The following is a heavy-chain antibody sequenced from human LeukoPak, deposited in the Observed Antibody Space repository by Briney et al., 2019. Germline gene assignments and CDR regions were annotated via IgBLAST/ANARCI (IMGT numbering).Heavy chain of an antibody. Sequence: PGGSLRLSCAASGFTFSSYEMNWVRQAPGKGLEWVSAISGGGSTYYADSVKGRFIISRDNSKNTVYLQLNSLRAEDTAVYYCARGGDTIGSIRSPFDIWGQGTMVTVSS. CDR2: ISGGGST. D-gene: IGHD3-22*01. CDR1: GFTFSSYE. J-gene: IGHJ3*02. V-gene: IGHV3-53*01. CDR3: ARGGDTIGSIRSPFDI.